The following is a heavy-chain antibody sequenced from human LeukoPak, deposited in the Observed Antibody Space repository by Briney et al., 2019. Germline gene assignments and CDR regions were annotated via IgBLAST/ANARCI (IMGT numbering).Heavy chain of an antibody. CDR2: INHSGST. CDR3: ARRVRTMVRGAYFDY. Sequence: SETLSLTCAVYGGSFSGYYWSWIRQPPGKGLEWLGEINHSGSTNYNPSLKSRVTISVDTSKNQFSLKLSSVTAADTAVYYCARRVRTMVRGAYFDYWGQGTLVTVSS. D-gene: IGHD3-10*01. CDR1: GGSFSGYY. J-gene: IGHJ4*02. V-gene: IGHV4-34*01.